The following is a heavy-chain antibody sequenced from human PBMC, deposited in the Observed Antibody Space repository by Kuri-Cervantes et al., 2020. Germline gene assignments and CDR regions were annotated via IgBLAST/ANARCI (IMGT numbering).Heavy chain of an antibody. D-gene: IGHD4-11*01. Sequence: SVKVSCKTSGSTFSNYGIGWVRQAPGEGLAWMGGIIPILGTTHYAQKFQDRVTITADKSTSTAYMELSSLRSEDTAVYYCARGVTTAVYYYYGMDVWGQGTTVTVSS. CDR1: GSTFSNYG. CDR3: ARGVTTAVYYYYGMDV. CDR2: IIPILGTT. J-gene: IGHJ6*02. V-gene: IGHV1-69*10.